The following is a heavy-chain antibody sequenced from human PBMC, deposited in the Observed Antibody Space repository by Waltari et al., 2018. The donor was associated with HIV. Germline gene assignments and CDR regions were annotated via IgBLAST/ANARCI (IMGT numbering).Heavy chain of an antibody. CDR2: IYPGDSDT. CDR3: AISPAYCGGDCYPHPLDY. J-gene: IGHJ4*02. CDR1: GYSFTSYW. V-gene: IGHV5-51*01. D-gene: IGHD2-21*01. Sequence: EVQLVQSGAEVKKPGESLKISCKGSGYSFTSYWIGWVRQMPGKGLEWMGIIYPGDSDTRYSPSFQGQVTISADKSISTAYLQWSSLKASDTAMYYCAISPAYCGGDCYPHPLDYWGQGTLVTVSS.